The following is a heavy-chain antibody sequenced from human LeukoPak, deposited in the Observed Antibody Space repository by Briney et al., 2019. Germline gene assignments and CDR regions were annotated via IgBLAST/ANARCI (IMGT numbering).Heavy chain of an antibody. D-gene: IGHD3-22*01. CDR3: ASLTTADAFDI. V-gene: IGHV4-59*01. J-gene: IGHJ3*02. Sequence: SETLSLTCTVSGGSISSYYWSWIRQPRGKGLEWIGYIYDSGSTNYNPSLKSRVTISVDASKNQFSLKLSSVTAADTAVFYCASLTTADAFDIWGQGTMVTVSS. CDR2: IYDSGST. CDR1: GGSISSYY.